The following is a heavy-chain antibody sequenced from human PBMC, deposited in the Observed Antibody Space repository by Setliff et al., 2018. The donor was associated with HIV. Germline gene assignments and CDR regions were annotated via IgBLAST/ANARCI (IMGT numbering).Heavy chain of an antibody. CDR1: GGSISTYY. D-gene: IGHD3-22*01. CDR3: ARGYGGTYYSDSSGYYYKVDAFDI. Sequence: SETLSLTCTVSGGSISTYYWSWIRQPPGKGLEWIGSIYHSGSTYYNPSLRSRLTMSVDTSKIQSSLELRSLTAADTAVYYCARGYGGTYYSDSSGYYYKVDAFDIWGQGTVVTVSS. CDR2: IYHSGST. V-gene: IGHV4-59*12. J-gene: IGHJ3*02.